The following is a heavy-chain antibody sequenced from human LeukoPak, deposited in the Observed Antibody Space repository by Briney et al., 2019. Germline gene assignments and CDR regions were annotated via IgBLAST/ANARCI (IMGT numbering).Heavy chain of an antibody. CDR2: IWFDGSNK. CDR3: ARDADIVVVVAATGGFDY. CDR1: GFTFSSYG. Sequence: GGSLRLSCAASGFTFSSYGVHWVRQAPGKGLEWVAVIWFDGSNKYYADSVEGRFTISRDNSKNTMYLQMNSLRAEDTAVYYCARDADIVVVVAATGGFDYWGQGTLVTVSS. J-gene: IGHJ4*02. V-gene: IGHV3-33*01. D-gene: IGHD2-15*01.